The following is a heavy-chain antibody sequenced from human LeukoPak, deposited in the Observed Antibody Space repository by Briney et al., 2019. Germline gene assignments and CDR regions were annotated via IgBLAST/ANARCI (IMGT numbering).Heavy chain of an antibody. V-gene: IGHV1-69*13. CDR3: ARAYCTNGVCYNNWFDP. CDR1: GGTFSSYA. CDR2: IIPIFGTA. D-gene: IGHD2-8*01. Sequence: SVKVSCKASGGTFSSYAISWVRQAPGQGLEWMGGIIPIFGTANYAQKFQGRVTITADESTSTAYMELSSLRSEDTAVYYCARAYCTNGVCYNNWFDPWGQGTLVTVSS. J-gene: IGHJ5*02.